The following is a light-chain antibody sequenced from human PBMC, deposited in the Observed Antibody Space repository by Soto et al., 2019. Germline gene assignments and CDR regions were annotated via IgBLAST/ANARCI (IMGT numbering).Light chain of an antibody. V-gene: IGKV3-20*01. CDR2: GAS. CDR3: QRYGSSPRFT. Sequence: EIVLTQSPGTLSLSPGERATLSCRASQSVSSSYLAWYQHKPGQAPRLLIYGASNRATGIPDGFSGSGSGTDFTLTISRLEPEDLAVYYCQRYGSSPRFTFGPGTKVDIK. J-gene: IGKJ3*01. CDR1: QSVSSSY.